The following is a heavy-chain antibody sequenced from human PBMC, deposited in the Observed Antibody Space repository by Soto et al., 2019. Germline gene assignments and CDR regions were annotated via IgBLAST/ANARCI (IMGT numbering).Heavy chain of an antibody. CDR2: IRPHNGTT. CDR3: ARDLPKMDG. Sequence: QVQLVQSGAEVKKPGASVKVSCKASGYTFTSYGISWVRQAPGQGLEWMGWIRPHNGTTNYAQKLQGRVTTTTDTSSSTADMTLGSRSSDGTAVYYSARDLPKMDGWGQGNMVNV. J-gene: IGHJ6*02. CDR1: GYTFTSYG. V-gene: IGHV1-18*01.